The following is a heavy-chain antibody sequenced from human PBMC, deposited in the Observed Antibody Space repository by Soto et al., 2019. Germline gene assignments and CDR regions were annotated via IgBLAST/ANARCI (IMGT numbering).Heavy chain of an antibody. CDR1: GFTVIRNY. CDR3: ARVGGIAAAGNL. D-gene: IGHD6-13*01. CDR2: IYSGGST. V-gene: IGHV3-66*01. J-gene: IGHJ4*02. Sequence: EVQLVESGGGLVQPGGSLRLSCAASGFTVIRNYMRWVGQAPGKGLGWVSVIYSGGSTYYADSVKGRFTISRDNSKSTLYLQMNSLRAEDTAVYYCARVGGIAAAGNLWGQGTLVTVSS.